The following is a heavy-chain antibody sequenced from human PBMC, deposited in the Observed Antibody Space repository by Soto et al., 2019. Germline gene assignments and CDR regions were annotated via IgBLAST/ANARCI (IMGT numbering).Heavy chain of an antibody. D-gene: IGHD3-22*01. Sequence: QVQLQESGPGLVKPSQTLSLTCTVSGGSISSGGYYWSWIRQLPGKGLEWIAYIHYSGSTYYNPSLKSRVTLSVDTSKNQFSLKLSSVTAADTAVYYCVRRDDSSGYYYFDYWGQGTLVTVSS. CDR1: GGSISSGGYY. CDR3: VRRDDSSGYYYFDY. CDR2: IHYSGST. V-gene: IGHV4-31*03. J-gene: IGHJ4*02.